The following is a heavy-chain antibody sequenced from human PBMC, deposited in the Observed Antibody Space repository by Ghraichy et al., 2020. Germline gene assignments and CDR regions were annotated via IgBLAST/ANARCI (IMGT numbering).Heavy chain of an antibody. CDR3: AKDTGPYTSSAGMGD. D-gene: IGHD6-6*01. CDR2: IQYDGNKI. CDR1: GFTFNEYG. J-gene: IGHJ4*02. Sequence: GGSLRLSCAPSGFTFNEYGMHWVRQAPGKGLEWLAFIQYDGNKIYYGDAVKGRFSISREASKNTHHLQMNGLRAEDTAVYFCAKDTGPYTSSAGMGDWGQGTQVTVSS. V-gene: IGHV3-30*02.